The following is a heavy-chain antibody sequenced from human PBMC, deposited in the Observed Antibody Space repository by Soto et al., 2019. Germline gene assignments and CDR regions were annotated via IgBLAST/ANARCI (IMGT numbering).Heavy chain of an antibody. CDR2: ISYDGSNK. V-gene: IGHV3-30-3*01. Sequence: GGSLRLSCTASGFTFSSYAMHWVRQAPGKGLEWVAVISYDGSNKYYADSVKGRFTISRDNSKNTLYLQMNSLRAEDTAVYYCARDRLNIVVVTAIRPDDAFHIWGQGTMVTVS. J-gene: IGHJ3*02. CDR1: GFTFSSYA. D-gene: IGHD2-21*02. CDR3: ARDRLNIVVVTAIRPDDAFHI.